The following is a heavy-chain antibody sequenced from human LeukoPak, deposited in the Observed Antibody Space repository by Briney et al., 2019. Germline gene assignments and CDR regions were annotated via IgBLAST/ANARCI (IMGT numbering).Heavy chain of an antibody. CDR3: ARDPGMAVAVDY. CDR1: GGSISSSSYY. V-gene: IGHV4-39*07. D-gene: IGHD6-19*01. J-gene: IGHJ4*02. Sequence: SETLSLTCTVSGGSISSSSYYWGWIRQPPGKGLEWIGSIYYSGSTYYNPSLKSRVTISVDTSKNQFFLKLSSVTAADTAVYYCARDPGMAVAVDYWGQGTLVTVSS. CDR2: IYYSGST.